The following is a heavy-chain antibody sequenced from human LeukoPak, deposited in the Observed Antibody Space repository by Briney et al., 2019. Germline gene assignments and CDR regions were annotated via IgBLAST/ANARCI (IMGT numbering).Heavy chain of an antibody. Sequence: GGSLRLSCTASGVTLSNYAMHWVRRPPGRGLEWVAVISFDGTNKYYGDSVEGRFSVSRDNSKNTLYLQMNSLRPDDTAMYYCPTDYGDYEPIDYWGQGTLVTVSS. D-gene: IGHD4-17*01. CDR3: PTDYGDYEPIDY. V-gene: IGHV3-30*04. J-gene: IGHJ4*02. CDR2: ISFDGTNK. CDR1: GVTLSNYA.